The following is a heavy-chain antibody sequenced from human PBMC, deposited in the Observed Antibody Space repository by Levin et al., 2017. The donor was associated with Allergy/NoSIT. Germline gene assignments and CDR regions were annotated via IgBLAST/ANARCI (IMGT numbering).Heavy chain of an antibody. J-gene: IGHJ4*02. CDR3: AKPAVVATPYFDY. CDR2: ISYDGSNK. D-gene: IGHD2-15*01. CDR1: GFTFSSYG. Sequence: GESLKISCAASGFTFSSYGMHWVRQAPGKGLEWVAVISYDGSNKYYADSVKGRFTISRDNSKNTLYLQMNSLRAEDTAVYYCAKPAVVATPYFDYWGQGTLVTVSS. V-gene: IGHV3-30*18.